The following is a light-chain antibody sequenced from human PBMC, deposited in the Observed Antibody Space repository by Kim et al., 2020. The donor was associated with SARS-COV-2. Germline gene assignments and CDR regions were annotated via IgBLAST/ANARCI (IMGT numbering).Light chain of an antibody. CDR3: MQGTHSFT. V-gene: IGKV2-30*01. CDR2: KVS. CDR1: QSLVYSDGNTY. J-gene: IGKJ3*01. Sequence: QPASISCRSIQSLVYSDGNTYFGWFQQRPGQSPRRLIYKVSNRDSGVPDRFSGSGSDTDFTLRISRVEAEDVGVYYCMQGTHSFTFGPGTKVDIK.